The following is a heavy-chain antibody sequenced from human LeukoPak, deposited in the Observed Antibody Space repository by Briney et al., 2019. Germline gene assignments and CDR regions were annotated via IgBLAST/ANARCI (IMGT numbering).Heavy chain of an antibody. J-gene: IGHJ4*02. Sequence: GASLRLSCAASGFTFSSYAMSWVRQAPGKGLEWVSSISSSSSYIYYADSVKGRFTISRDNAKNSLYLQMNSLRAEDTAVYYCARDQGPGIAAAGHDYWGQGTLVTVSS. CDR2: ISSSSSYI. CDR1: GFTFSSYA. V-gene: IGHV3-21*01. D-gene: IGHD6-13*01. CDR3: ARDQGPGIAAAGHDY.